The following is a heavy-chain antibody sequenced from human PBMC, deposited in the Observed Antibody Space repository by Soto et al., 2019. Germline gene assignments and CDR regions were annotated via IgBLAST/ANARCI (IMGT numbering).Heavy chain of an antibody. CDR2: IYWDDDK. CDR3: AHRPYGDYPLDY. J-gene: IGHJ4*02. CDR1: GFSLNTSGVG. V-gene: IGHV2-5*02. D-gene: IGHD4-17*01. Sequence: QITLKESGPTLVKPTQTLTLTCTFSGFSLNTSGVGVGWIRQPPGKALEWLALIYWDDDKRYSPSLKSRPTITKNTSKNQELLTLTNTDPVDTGTYYRAHRPYGDYPLDYWGQGTLVTVSS.